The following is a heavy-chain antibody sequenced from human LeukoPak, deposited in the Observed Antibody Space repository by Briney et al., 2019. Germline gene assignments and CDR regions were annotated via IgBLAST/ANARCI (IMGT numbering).Heavy chain of an antibody. Sequence: SETLSLTCTVSGGSISSSSYYWGWIRQPPGKGLEWIGSIYYSGSTYYNPSLKSRVTISVDTSKNQFSLKLSSVTAADTAVYYCARQGTADSSGFDAFDIWGQGTMVTVSS. J-gene: IGHJ3*02. CDR3: ARQGTADSSGFDAFDI. CDR2: IYYSGST. V-gene: IGHV4-39*01. CDR1: GGSISSSSYY. D-gene: IGHD3-22*01.